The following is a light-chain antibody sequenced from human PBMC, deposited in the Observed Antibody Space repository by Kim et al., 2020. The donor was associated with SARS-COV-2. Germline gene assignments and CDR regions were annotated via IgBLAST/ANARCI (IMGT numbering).Light chain of an antibody. CDR2: GHC. J-gene: IGLJ2*01. Sequence: TLSVSGNNTDIGSKFVIGWQRLPRDAPKPLVYGHCERPSGIPYRFSGYRSGHSGTLGNTGVQTGDEAQYYCATWDSGLKAGVFGGGTQLTVL. CDR1: NTDIGSKF. V-gene: IGLV1-51*01. CDR3: ATWDSGLKAGV.